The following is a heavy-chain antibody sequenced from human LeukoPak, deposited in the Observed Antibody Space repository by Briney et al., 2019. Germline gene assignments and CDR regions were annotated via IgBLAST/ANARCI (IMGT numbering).Heavy chain of an antibody. D-gene: IGHD3-22*01. J-gene: IGHJ4*02. V-gene: IGHV1-69*04. CDR3: ARVVDDSRSDYFDY. CDR2: IIPILGIA. CDR1: GGTFSSYA. Sequence: SVKVSCKASGGTFSSYAISWVRQAPGQGLEWMGRIIPILGIANYARKFQGRVTITADKSTSTAYMELSSLRSEDTAVYYCARVVDDSRSDYFDYWGQGTLVTVSS.